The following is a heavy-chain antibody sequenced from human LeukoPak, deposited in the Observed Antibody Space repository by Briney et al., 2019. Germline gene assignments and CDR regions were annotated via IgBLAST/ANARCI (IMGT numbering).Heavy chain of an antibody. CDR3: ARRIAAAAAPYYFDY. V-gene: IGHV3-74*01. CDR1: GFTFSSYW. D-gene: IGHD6-13*01. Sequence: PGGSLRLSCAASGFTFSSYWMYWVRQAPGKGLLWVSRINSDGSSTSYADSVKGRFTISRDNAKNTLYLQMNSLRAEDTAVYYCARRIAAAAAPYYFDYWGQGTLVTVSS. J-gene: IGHJ4*02. CDR2: INSDGSST.